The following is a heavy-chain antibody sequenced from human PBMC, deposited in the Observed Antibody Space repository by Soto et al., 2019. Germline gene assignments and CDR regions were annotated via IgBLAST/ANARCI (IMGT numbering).Heavy chain of an antibody. D-gene: IGHD2-21*02. J-gene: IGHJ4*02. CDR1: GFTFNYYW. Sequence: EVQLVESGGGLVQPGGSLRLSCVASGFTFNYYWMHWVRQAPGKGLMWVSRLQTDGSHPDYADSVKGRFTISRDNAKNTLSLQMNNLRAEDTAVDYCARGGDPDYWGQGTLVTVSS. CDR2: LQTDGSHP. V-gene: IGHV3-74*01. CDR3: ARGGDPDY.